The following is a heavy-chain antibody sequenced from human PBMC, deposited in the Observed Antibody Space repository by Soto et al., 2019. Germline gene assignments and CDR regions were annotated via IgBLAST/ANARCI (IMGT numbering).Heavy chain of an antibody. V-gene: IGHV4-34*01. J-gene: IGHJ4*02. CDR1: GGSFSGYY. D-gene: IGHD3-3*01. Sequence: QVQLQQWGAGLLKPSETLSLTCAVYGGSFSGYYWSWIRQPPGKGLEWIGEINHSGSTNYNPSLKKRVPISVDTSKNQFSLKLSSVTAADTAVYYCARYWDYDFWSGYYRGFGFDYWGQGTLVTVSS. CDR3: ARYWDYDFWSGYYRGFGFDY. CDR2: INHSGST.